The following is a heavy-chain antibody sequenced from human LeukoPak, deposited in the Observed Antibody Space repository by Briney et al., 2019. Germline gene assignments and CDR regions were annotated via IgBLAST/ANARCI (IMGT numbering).Heavy chain of an antibody. V-gene: IGHV3-15*01. J-gene: IGHJ6*03. CDR2: IKSKTDGGTT. Sequence: GGSLRLSCAASGFTFSSYSMNWVRQAPGKGLEWVGRIKSKTDGGTTDYAAPVKGRFTISRDDSKNTLYLQMNSLKTEDTAVYYCATVTSLADYYYMDVWGKGTTVTVSS. CDR1: GFTFSSYS. CDR3: ATVTSLADYYYMDV. D-gene: IGHD2-21*02.